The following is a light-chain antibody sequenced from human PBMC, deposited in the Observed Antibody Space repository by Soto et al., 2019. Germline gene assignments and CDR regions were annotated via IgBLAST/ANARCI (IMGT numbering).Light chain of an antibody. CDR1: QNVLYTSNNKNY. V-gene: IGKV4-1*01. CDR2: WAS. J-gene: IGKJ4*01. CDR3: QQYYTTPLT. Sequence: DIVMTQSPESLAVSLGERATINCESSQNVLYTSNNKNYLAWYQQKPGQPPKLLIYWASTRQSGVPDRFSGSGSGTDFTLTISSLQAEDVAVYYCQQYYTTPLTFGGGTKVEIK.